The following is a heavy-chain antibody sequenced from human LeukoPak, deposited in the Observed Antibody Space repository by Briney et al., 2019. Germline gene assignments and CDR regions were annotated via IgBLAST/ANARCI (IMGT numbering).Heavy chain of an antibody. CDR3: ASSSGWSDDAFDI. CDR2: IYYTGGT. CDR1: GGSIGSDY. Sequence: PSETLSLTCTVSGGSIGSDYWTWIRQPPGKGLEYIGYIYYTGGTNYNPSLKSRVTISVDTSKNQFSLKLSFVTAADTAVYYCASSSGWSDDAFDIWGQGTMVTVSS. J-gene: IGHJ3*02. D-gene: IGHD6-19*01. V-gene: IGHV4-59*01.